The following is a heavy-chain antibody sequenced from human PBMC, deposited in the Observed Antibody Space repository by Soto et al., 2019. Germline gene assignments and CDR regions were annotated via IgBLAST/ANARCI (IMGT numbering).Heavy chain of an antibody. J-gene: IGHJ5*02. V-gene: IGHV3-48*01. CDR1: GFTFSSYA. Sequence: GGSLRLSCSASGFTFSSYAMHWVRQAPGKGLEYVSYISSSSSTIYYADSVKGRFTISRDNAKNSLYLQMNSLRAEDTAVYYCARDPLIPPWGQGTLVTVSS. CDR3: ARDPLIPP. CDR2: ISSSSSTI.